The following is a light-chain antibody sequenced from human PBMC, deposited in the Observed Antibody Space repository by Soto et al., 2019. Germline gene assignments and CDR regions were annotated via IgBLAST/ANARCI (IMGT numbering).Light chain of an antibody. CDR2: GAS. CDR1: QSVSKNY. J-gene: IGKJ1*01. Sequence: EIVLTQSPGTLSLSPGERATLSCGASQSVSKNYLAWYQQKPGQAPRLLIYGASNRATGIPDRLSGSGSGTEFTLTISRMEPEDFAVYYCQQYGSSGTFGHGTKVDIK. CDR3: QQYGSSGT. V-gene: IGKV3-20*01.